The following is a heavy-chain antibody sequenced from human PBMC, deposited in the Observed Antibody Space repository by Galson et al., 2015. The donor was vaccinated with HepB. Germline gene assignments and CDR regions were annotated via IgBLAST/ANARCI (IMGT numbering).Heavy chain of an antibody. CDR3: AKEMAEVGKPFFDY. Sequence: SLRLSCASSGFTFSDYYISWIRKSPGRGLESISYINPSGGYTKYATSVKGRFTISRYNSKNTVYLQMNSLRAEDTAIYYCAKEMAEVGKPFFDYWGQGTLVIVSS. J-gene: IGHJ4*02. CDR1: GFTFSDYY. D-gene: IGHD5-24*01. V-gene: IGHV3-11*05. CDR2: INPSGGYT.